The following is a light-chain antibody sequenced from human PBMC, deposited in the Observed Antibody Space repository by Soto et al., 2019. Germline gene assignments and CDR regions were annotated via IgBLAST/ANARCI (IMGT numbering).Light chain of an antibody. CDR2: EVN. CDR3: SSYAGSSNV. J-gene: IGLJ1*01. V-gene: IGLV2-8*01. Sequence: QSALTQPPSASGSPGQSVAISCTGTGSDVGGYNYVSWYQQHPGKAPKLMIYEVNKRPSGVPDRFSGSKSGNTASLTVSGLQVEDEADYYCSSYAGSSNVFGTGTKLTVL. CDR1: GSDVGGYNY.